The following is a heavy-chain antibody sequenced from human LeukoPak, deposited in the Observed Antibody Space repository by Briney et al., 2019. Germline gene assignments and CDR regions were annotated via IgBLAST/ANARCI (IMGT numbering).Heavy chain of an antibody. CDR3: ARDGDYYYGMDV. D-gene: IGHD3-3*01. J-gene: IGHJ6*02. CDR2: IKQDGSEK. Sequence: GGSLRLSCVASGFTFGKYWMSWVRQAPGKGLEWVANIKQDGSEKYYVDSVKGRFTISRDNAKNSLYLQMNSLRAEDTAVYYCARDGDYYYGMDVWGQGTTVTVSS. V-gene: IGHV3-7*01. CDR1: GFTFGKYW.